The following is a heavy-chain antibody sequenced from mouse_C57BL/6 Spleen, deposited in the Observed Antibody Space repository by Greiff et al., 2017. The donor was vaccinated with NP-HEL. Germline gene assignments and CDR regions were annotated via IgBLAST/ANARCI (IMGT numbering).Heavy chain of an antibody. CDR1: GYTFTDYY. CDR2: INPNNGGT. D-gene: IGHD2-3*01. J-gene: IGHJ2*01. CDR3: ARYPDGLDY. Sequence: EVQLQQSGPELVKPGASVKISCKASGYTFTDYYMNWVKQSHGKSLEWIGDINPNNGGTSYNQKFKGKATLTVDKSSSTAYMELRSLTSEDSAVYYCARYPDGLDYWGKGTTLTVSS. V-gene: IGHV1-26*01.